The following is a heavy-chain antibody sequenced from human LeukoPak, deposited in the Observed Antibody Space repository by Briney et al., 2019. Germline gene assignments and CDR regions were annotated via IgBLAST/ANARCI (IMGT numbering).Heavy chain of an antibody. J-gene: IGHJ4*02. Sequence: PSETLSLTCTVSGGSISSGGYYWGWIRQPPGKGLEWIGSIYYSGSTYYNPSLKSRVTISVDTSKNQFSLTLSSVTAADTAVYYCATGIAAASIYFFDYWGQGTLVTVSS. CDR3: ATGIAAASIYFFDY. V-gene: IGHV4-39*01. CDR2: IYYSGST. D-gene: IGHD6-13*01. CDR1: GGSISSGGYY.